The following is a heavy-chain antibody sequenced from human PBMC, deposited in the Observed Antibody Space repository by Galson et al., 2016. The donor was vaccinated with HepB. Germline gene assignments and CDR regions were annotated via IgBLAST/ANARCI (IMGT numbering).Heavy chain of an antibody. CDR2: IKHDGSDK. D-gene: IGHD2-15*01. CDR3: AKGGVRGGGCNWGFCG. V-gene: IGHV3-7*03. J-gene: IGHJ4*02. CDR1: GFTFSGFW. Sequence: SLRLSCAASGFTFSGFWMSWARQAPGKGLEWVANIKHDGSDKNYVDSVKGRFTISRDNSKNTLYLQMDSLTAEDTAVYYCAKGGVRGGGCNWGFCGWGQGTLVTVSS.